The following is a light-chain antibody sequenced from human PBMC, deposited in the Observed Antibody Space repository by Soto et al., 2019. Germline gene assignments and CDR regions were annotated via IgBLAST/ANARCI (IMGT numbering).Light chain of an antibody. CDR2: DAS. Sequence: EIVLTQSPATLSLSPGERATLSCRASQSVSTYLAWFQQKPGQAPRLLIYDASERASGIPARFSGSGSGTDFTLTISSLEPEDFAVYYCQQYNNWPWTFGQGTKVDNK. CDR1: QSVSTY. V-gene: IGKV3-11*01. J-gene: IGKJ1*01. CDR3: QQYNNWPWT.